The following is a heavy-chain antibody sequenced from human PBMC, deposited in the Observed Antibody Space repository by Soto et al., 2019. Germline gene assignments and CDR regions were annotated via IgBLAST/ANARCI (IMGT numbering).Heavy chain of an antibody. V-gene: IGHV3-30*04. Sequence: GGSLRLSCAASGFTFSSYAMHWVRQAPGKGLEWVAVISYDGSNKYYADSVKGRFTSSRDNSKNTLYLQMNSLRAEDTAVYYCARDALDYGDYVQYFDYWGQGTLVTVSS. CDR2: ISYDGSNK. J-gene: IGHJ4*02. CDR3: ARDALDYGDYVQYFDY. D-gene: IGHD4-17*01. CDR1: GFTFSSYA.